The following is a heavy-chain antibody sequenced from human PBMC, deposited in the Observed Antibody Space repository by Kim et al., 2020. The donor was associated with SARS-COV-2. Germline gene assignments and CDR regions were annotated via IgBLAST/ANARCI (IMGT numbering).Heavy chain of an antibody. CDR3: ARVAGRWQYSGYDFVYYYYYYGMDV. Sequence: ASVKVSCKASGYTFTSYDINWVRQATGQGLEWMGWMNPNSGNTGYAQKFQGRVTMTRNTSISTAYMELSSLRSEDTAVYYCARVAGRWQYSGYDFVYYYYYYGMDVWGQGTTVTVSS. CDR2: MNPNSGNT. D-gene: IGHD5-12*01. CDR1: GYTFTSYD. J-gene: IGHJ6*02. V-gene: IGHV1-8*01.